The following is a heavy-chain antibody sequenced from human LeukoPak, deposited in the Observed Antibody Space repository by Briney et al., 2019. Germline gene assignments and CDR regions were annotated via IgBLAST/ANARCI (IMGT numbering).Heavy chain of an antibody. CDR3: ARDSSGWYRDASDI. CDR2: ISAYNGNT. V-gene: IGHV1-18*01. J-gene: IGHJ3*02. CDR1: GYTFTSYG. Sequence: ASVKVSCKASGYTFTSYGISWVRQAPGQGLEWMGWISAYNGNTNYAQKLQGRVTMTTDTSTSTAYMELRSLRSDDTAVYYCARDSSGWYRDASDIWGQGTMVTVSS. D-gene: IGHD6-19*01.